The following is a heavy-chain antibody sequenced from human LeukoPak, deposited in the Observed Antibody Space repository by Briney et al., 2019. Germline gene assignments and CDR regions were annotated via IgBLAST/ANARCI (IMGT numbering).Heavy chain of an antibody. J-gene: IGHJ4*02. CDR1: GGSISSSSYY. CDR3: ARSPPPGYCSSTSCPHDY. Sequence: PSETLSLTCTVSGGSISSSSYYWGWIRQPPGKGLEWIGSIYYSGSTYYNPSLKSRVTISVDTSKNQFSLKLSSVTAADTAVYYCARSPPPGYCSSTSCPHDYWGQGTLVTVSS. V-gene: IGHV4-39*01. D-gene: IGHD2-2*01. CDR2: IYYSGST.